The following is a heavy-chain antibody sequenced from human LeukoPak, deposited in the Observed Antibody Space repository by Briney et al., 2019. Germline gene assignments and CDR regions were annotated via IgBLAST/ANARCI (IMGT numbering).Heavy chain of an antibody. D-gene: IGHD3-10*01. CDR2: IYYSGGT. Sequence: SETLSLTCTVSGGSISSYYWSWIRQPPGKGLEWIGYIYYSGGTNYNPSLKSRVTISVDTSKNQFSLKLSSVTAADTAVYYCARHEDSGSPRSLWFDPWGQGTLVTVSS. J-gene: IGHJ5*02. CDR1: GGSISSYY. V-gene: IGHV4-59*08. CDR3: ARHEDSGSPRSLWFDP.